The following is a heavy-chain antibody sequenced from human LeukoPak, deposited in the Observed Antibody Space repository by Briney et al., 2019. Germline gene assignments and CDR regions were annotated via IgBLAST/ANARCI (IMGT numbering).Heavy chain of an antibody. Sequence: PGGSLRLSCAASGFTFSSYAMHWVRQAPGKGLEWVAVISYDGSNKYYADSVKGRFTISRDNSKNTLYLQMNSLRAEDTAVYYCAKEGHKIYDFWSGYYNPNEPQYYFDYWGQGTLVTVSS. CDR2: ISYDGSNK. J-gene: IGHJ4*02. D-gene: IGHD3-3*01. CDR1: GFTFSSYA. V-gene: IGHV3-30-3*01. CDR3: AKEGHKIYDFWSGYYNPNEPQYYFDY.